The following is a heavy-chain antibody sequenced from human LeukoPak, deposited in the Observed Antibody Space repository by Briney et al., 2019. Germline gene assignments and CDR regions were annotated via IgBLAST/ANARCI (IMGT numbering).Heavy chain of an antibody. CDR1: GGSITNYY. Sequence: SETLSLTCIVSGGSITNYYWSWVRQPPGKGLEWIGYIYYTGGTNYSPSLSSRVTISIDTSKTQFSLNLRSVTAADTAVYYCVRDARTIKERSDAFDIWGQGTMVTVSS. CDR2: IYYTGGT. J-gene: IGHJ3*02. D-gene: IGHD1-1*01. CDR3: VRDARTIKERSDAFDI. V-gene: IGHV4-59*01.